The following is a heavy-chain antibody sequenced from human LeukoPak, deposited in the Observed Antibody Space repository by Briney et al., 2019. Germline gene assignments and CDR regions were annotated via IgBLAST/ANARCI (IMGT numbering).Heavy chain of an antibody. Sequence: ASVKVSCKASGYTFSDYFIHWVRQAPGQGLEWMGWINPNSGGTHYAQKFRGRVTMTRDTSISTAYMELSRLRSDDTAVYYCARYDPSSDQTRGGYYFDYWGQGTLVTVSS. CDR1: GYTFSDYF. CDR3: ARYDPSSDQTRGGYYFDY. CDR2: INPNSGGT. V-gene: IGHV1-2*02. J-gene: IGHJ4*02. D-gene: IGHD6-19*01.